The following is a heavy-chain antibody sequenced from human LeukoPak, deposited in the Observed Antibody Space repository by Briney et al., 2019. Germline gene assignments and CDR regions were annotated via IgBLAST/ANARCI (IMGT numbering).Heavy chain of an antibody. CDR3: ARLPRYSSSTSCSGP. D-gene: IGHD2-2*01. CDR2: INHSGST. J-gene: IGHJ5*02. CDR1: GGSFSGYY. Sequence: PSGTLSLTCAVYGGSFSGYYWSCIRQPPGKGLEWIGEINHSGSTNYNPSLQSRVTISVDTSKNQFSLTLSSVTAADTAVYYCARLPRYSSSTSCSGPWGQGTLVTVSS. V-gene: IGHV4-34*01.